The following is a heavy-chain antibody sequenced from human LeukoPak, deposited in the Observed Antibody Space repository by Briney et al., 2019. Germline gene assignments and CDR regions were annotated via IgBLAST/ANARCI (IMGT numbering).Heavy chain of an antibody. CDR3: ARGRIAAARQFDY. D-gene: IGHD6-13*01. CDR1: GGTFSTFG. CDR2: IIPIFVTT. Sequence: SVKVSCKASGGTFSTFGISWVRQAPGQGLEWMGGIIPIFVTTTFAQKFQDRVTITADESTTTAYMELSSLRSEDTAVYYCARGRIAAARQFDYWGQGTLVTVSS. V-gene: IGHV1-69*01. J-gene: IGHJ4*02.